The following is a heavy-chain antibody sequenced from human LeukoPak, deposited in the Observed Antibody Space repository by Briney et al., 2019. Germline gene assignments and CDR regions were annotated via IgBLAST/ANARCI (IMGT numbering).Heavy chain of an antibody. CDR1: VFTFSSHA. Sequence: PGGSLRLSCAASVFTFSSHAMSWVRQAAGKGLEWVSTISDSGVSTYYADSVKGRFTISRDNSKNTLYLQMNSLIAEDAAVFYCANMRYYDSSGYYYWGQGTLVTVSS. CDR3: ANMRYYDSSGYYY. J-gene: IGHJ4*02. V-gene: IGHV3-23*01. D-gene: IGHD3-22*01. CDR2: ISDSGVST.